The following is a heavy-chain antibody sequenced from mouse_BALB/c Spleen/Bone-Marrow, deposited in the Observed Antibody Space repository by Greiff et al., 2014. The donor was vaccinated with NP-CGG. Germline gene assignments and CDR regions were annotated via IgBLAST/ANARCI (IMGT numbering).Heavy chain of an antibody. CDR1: GFTFSSYG. CDR3: ARPYDFGAWFAY. J-gene: IGHJ3*01. V-gene: IGHV5-6*01. CDR2: ISSGGSYT. Sequence: EVMLVESGGDLVKPGGSLKLSCAASGFTFSSYGMSWVRQTPDKRLEWVATISSGGSYTYYPDSVKGRFTISRDNAKNTLYLQMSSLNSEDTAMYYGARPYDFGAWFAYWGQGTLVTVAA. D-gene: IGHD2-4*01.